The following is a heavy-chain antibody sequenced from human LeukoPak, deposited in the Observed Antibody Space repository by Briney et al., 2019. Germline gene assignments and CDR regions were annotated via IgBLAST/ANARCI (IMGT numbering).Heavy chain of an antibody. D-gene: IGHD5-18*01. CDR3: ARGEGYSYGLALYYFDY. J-gene: IGHJ4*02. CDR1: GFIFSSYW. V-gene: IGHV3-7*01. Sequence: PGGSLRLSCATSGFIFSSYWMNWVRQAPGKGLEWVANIKQDGSEKYYVDSVKGRFTISRDNAKNSLHLQMNSLRAEDTAVYYCARGEGYSYGLALYYFDYWGQGTLATVSS. CDR2: IKQDGSEK.